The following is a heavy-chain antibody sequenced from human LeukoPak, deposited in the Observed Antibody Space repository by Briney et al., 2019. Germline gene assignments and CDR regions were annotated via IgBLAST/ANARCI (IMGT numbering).Heavy chain of an antibody. J-gene: IGHJ4*02. Sequence: SETLSLTCTVSGGSISSSSYYWGWIRQPPGKGLEWIESIYYSGSTYYNPSLKSRVTISVDTSKNQFSLKLSSVAAADTAVYYCARHSLRTGDYWGQGTLVTVSS. CDR1: GGSISSSSYY. D-gene: IGHD5/OR15-5a*01. CDR3: ARHSLRTGDY. CDR2: IYYSGST. V-gene: IGHV4-39*01.